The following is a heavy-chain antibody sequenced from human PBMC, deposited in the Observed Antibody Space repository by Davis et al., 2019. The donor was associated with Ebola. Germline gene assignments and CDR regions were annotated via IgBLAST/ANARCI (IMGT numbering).Heavy chain of an antibody. CDR3: ARDFWFRRLDY. CDR1: GFTFSSYW. D-gene: IGHD3-3*01. V-gene: IGHV3-7*03. Sequence: GGSLRLSCAASGFTFSSYWMSWVRQAPGKGLEWVANIKQDGSEKYYVDSVKGRFTISRDNAKNSLYLQMNSLGAEDTAVYYCARDFWFRRLDYWGQGTLVTVSS. CDR2: IKQDGSEK. J-gene: IGHJ4*02.